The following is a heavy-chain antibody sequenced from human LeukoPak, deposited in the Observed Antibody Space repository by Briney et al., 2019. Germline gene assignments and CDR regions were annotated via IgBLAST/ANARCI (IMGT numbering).Heavy chain of an antibody. CDR1: GFTFSNYW. CDR3: ARARIDY. J-gene: IGHJ4*02. V-gene: IGHV3-74*01. CDR2: IKTDGSIT. Sequence: GGSLRLSCAASGFTFSNYWMDWVRQAPGKGLVWVSRIKTDGSITSHADSVKGRFTISRDNAKNTLYLQMNSLRAEDTAVYYCARARIDYWGQGTLVTVSS. D-gene: IGHD1-14*01.